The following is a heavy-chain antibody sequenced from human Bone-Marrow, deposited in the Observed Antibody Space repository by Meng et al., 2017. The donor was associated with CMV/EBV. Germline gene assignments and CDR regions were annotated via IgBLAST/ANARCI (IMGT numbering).Heavy chain of an antibody. Sequence: ASVKVSCKASGYTFTGYYMHWVRQAPGQGLEWMGWINPNSGGTNYAQKFQGRVTMTRDTSINTAYMELSRLRSDDTAVYYCARDRRPGGGVFVQHYWGQGTLVTVSS. CDR2: INPNSGGT. J-gene: IGHJ4*02. D-gene: IGHD2-21*01. CDR3: ARDRRPGGGVFVQHY. CDR1: GYTFTGYY. V-gene: IGHV1-2*02.